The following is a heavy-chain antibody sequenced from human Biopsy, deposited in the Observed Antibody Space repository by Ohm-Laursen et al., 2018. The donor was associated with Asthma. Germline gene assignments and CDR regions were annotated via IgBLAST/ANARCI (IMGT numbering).Heavy chain of an antibody. CDR1: GDAMSTSGSY. CDR3: ARAVSSSSYWYFDL. D-gene: IGHD6-6*01. J-gene: IGHJ2*01. CDR2: IYYCGRT. Sequence: GTLSLTCIVSGDAMSTSGSYWGWIRQSPGKGLEWIGGIYYCGRTYYNPSLESRFTISADTSKNHFSLKVPSVTAADTAVYYCARAVSSSSYWYFDLWGRGDLVTVSS. V-gene: IGHV4-39*02.